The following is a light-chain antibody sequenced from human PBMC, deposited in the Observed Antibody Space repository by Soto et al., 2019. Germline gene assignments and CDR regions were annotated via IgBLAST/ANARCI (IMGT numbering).Light chain of an antibody. V-gene: IGLV2-23*01. J-gene: IGLJ1*01. Sequence: QSVLTQPASVSGSPGQSITISCTGTSSDVGSYNLVSWYQQYPGKAPKLMIYEGSKRPSGVSNRFSGSKSGNTASLTISELQAEDEADYYCCSYAGSSTPYVFGTGTKVTVL. CDR2: EGS. CDR3: CSYAGSSTPYV. CDR1: SSDVGSYNL.